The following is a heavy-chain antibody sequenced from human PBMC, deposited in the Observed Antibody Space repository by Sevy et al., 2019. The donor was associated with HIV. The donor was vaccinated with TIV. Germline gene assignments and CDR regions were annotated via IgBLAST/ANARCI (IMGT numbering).Heavy chain of an antibody. CDR2: IRGKGYGGTT. J-gene: IGHJ6*02. V-gene: IGHV3-49*04. CDR1: GFPFGSHS. CDR3: TSASYSYYYGMDV. Sequence: GGSLRLSCVGSGFPFGSHSMHWVRQAPGKGLEWVGFIRGKGYGGTTEYAASVKGRFTISRDDSKSIAYLQMNSLKTEDTAVYYCTSASYSYYYGMDVWGQGTTVTVSS.